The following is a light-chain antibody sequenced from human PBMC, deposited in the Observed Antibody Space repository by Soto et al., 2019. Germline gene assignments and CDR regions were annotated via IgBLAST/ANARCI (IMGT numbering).Light chain of an antibody. CDR2: EAS. V-gene: IGKV3D-20*02. Sequence: EIVLTQSPGTLSLSPGERATLSCRASQSVSSSYLAWYQQKPGQAPRLIIYEASNRAAGIPARFSGSGSGTEFTLTISSLQSEDFAVYYCQQYSNWLWMFGQGTKVDIK. CDR3: QQYSNWLWM. J-gene: IGKJ1*01. CDR1: QSVSSSY.